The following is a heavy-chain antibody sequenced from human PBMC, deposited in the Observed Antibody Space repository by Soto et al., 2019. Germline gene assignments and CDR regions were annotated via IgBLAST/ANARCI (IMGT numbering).Heavy chain of an antibody. CDR3: AHRGYKYGPIFDY. V-gene: IGHV2-5*01. CDR2: IFWNDDK. CDR1: GFSVSTTGMG. D-gene: IGHD5-18*01. J-gene: IGHJ4*02. Sequence: SGPTLVNPTETLTLTCTFSGFSVSTTGMGVGWIRQPPGKALEWLALIFWNDDKRYIPSLKSRLTITKGTYNNQVVLTMTNMDHVETGTYYCAHRGYKYGPIFDYSSQGPLVTVSS.